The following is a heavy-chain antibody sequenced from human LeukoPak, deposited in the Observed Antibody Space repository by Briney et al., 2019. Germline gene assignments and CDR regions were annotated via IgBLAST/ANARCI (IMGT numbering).Heavy chain of an antibody. CDR3: ARADDMGLNNWFDP. Sequence: GGSLRLSCAASGFTFSSYAMSWVRQAPGKGLEWVSSISSSSSYIYYADSVKGRFTISRDNAKNSLYLQMNSLRAEDTAVYYCARADDMGLNNWFDPWGQGTLVTVSS. V-gene: IGHV3-21*01. J-gene: IGHJ5*02. CDR2: ISSSSSYI. D-gene: IGHD3-22*01. CDR1: GFTFSSYA.